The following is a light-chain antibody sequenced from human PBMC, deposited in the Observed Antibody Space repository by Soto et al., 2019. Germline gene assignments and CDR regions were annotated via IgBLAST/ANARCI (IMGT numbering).Light chain of an antibody. Sequence: EIVLTQSPATLCWSPGERATLSCRASQNVANDLDWYHQNPGQAPRLLSCEASNTSTGIAARFSGSGSGTDFTLTISSLEPDDFAVYDCQQRSNWPQTFVQGNKVDIK. CDR1: QNVAND. CDR2: EAS. J-gene: IGKJ1*01. CDR3: QQRSNWPQT. V-gene: IGKV3-11*01.